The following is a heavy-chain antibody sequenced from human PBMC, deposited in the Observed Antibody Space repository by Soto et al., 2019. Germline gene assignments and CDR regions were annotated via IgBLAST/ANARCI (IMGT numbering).Heavy chain of an antibody. D-gene: IGHD6-6*01. J-gene: IGHJ4*02. CDR3: AITSDYSSSSGC. CDR2: SRNKANSYTT. Sequence: EVQLVESGGGLVQPGGSLRLSCAASGFIFSDYYMDWVRQAPGKGLEWVGRSRNKANSYTTAYAASVKGRFTISRDDSKNSLSLQMNSPKTEDTAVYYCAITSDYSSSSGCWGQGTRVTVSS. V-gene: IGHV3-72*01. CDR1: GFIFSDYY.